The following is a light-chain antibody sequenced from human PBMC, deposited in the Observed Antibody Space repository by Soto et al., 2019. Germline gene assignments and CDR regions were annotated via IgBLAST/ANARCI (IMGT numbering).Light chain of an antibody. J-gene: IGKJ1*01. CDR3: QQYHTWWT. CDR1: QSISSW. V-gene: IGKV1-5*03. CDR2: KAS. Sequence: DIQMTQPPSTLSASVGDRVTITCRASQSISSWLAWYQQKPGKAPKILIYKASSLESGVPSRFSGSGSGTEFTLTISSLQPDDFATYYCQQYHTWWTLGQGTKVEI.